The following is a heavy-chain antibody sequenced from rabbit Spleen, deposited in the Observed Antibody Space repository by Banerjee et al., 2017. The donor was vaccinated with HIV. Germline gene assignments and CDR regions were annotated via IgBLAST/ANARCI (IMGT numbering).Heavy chain of an antibody. CDR1: GFSFSSSYD. J-gene: IGHJ6*01. CDR2: IYTGNGKT. V-gene: IGHV1S45*01. CDR3: ARDTGSSFSTYGMDL. D-gene: IGHD8-1*01. Sequence: QEQLEESGGDLVKPGASLTLTCTASGFSFSSSYDMCWVRQAPGKGLEWIGCIYTGNGKTYYASWAKGRFTISKSSSTTVTLQMTSLTVADTATYFCARDTGSSFSTYGMDLWGQGTLVTVS.